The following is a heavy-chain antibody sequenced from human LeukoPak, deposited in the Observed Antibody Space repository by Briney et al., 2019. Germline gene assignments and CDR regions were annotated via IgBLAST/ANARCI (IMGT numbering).Heavy chain of an antibody. CDR3: ARHSTSASGTYALDY. D-gene: IGHD3-10*01. CDR2: IYPHDSDT. CDR1: GYNFPKSW. Sequence: GESLKISCKASGYNFPKSWIGWVRQMPGKGQEWMGIIYPHDSDTKYSPSFQGQVTISADKSNTTAYLQWSSLKASDTAIYYCARHSTSASGTYALDYWGQGTLVAVSS. V-gene: IGHV5-51*01. J-gene: IGHJ4*02.